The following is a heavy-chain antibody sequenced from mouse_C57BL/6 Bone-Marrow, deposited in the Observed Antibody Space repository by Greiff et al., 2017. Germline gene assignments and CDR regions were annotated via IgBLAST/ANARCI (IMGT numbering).Heavy chain of an antibody. V-gene: IGHV1-19*01. CDR3: AGLDGYYAMDY. CDR1: GYTFTDYY. Sequence: EVQVVESGPVLVKPGASVKMSCKASGYTFTDYYMNWVKQSHGKSLEWIGVINPYNGGTSYNQKFKGKATLTVDKSSSTAYMELNSLTSEDSAVYYCAGLDGYYAMDYWGQGTSVTVSS. D-gene: IGHD2-3*01. CDR2: INPYNGGT. J-gene: IGHJ4*01.